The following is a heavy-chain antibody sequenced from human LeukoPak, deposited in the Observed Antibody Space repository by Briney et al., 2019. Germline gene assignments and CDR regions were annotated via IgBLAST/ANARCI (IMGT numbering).Heavy chain of an antibody. V-gene: IGHV1-18*01. CDR1: GYTFTSYS. J-gene: IGHJ4*02. CDR2: ISAYNGNS. D-gene: IGHD3-3*01. Sequence: GASVKVSCKASGYTFTSYSINWVRQAPGQGLEWMGWISAYNGNSHYTQKFQGRVTMTTDTSTSTAYMELRSLRSDDTAVYYCARDRGGAYDFWSGYYTGYFDYWGQGTLVPVSS. CDR3: ARDRGGAYDFWSGYYTGYFDY.